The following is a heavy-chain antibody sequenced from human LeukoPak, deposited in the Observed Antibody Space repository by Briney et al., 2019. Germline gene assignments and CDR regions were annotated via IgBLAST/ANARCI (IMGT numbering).Heavy chain of an antibody. Sequence: GGSLRLSCAASGFSFSGSAMHWVRQASGKGLEWVGRIRSKANSYATAYAASVKGRFTISRDNSKNTAYLQMNSLKTEDTAVYYCTRRDYYDSSGYYDYWGQGTLVTVSS. CDR2: IRSKANSYAT. D-gene: IGHD3-22*01. J-gene: IGHJ4*02. CDR3: TRRDYYDSSGYYDY. V-gene: IGHV3-73*01. CDR1: GFSFSGSA.